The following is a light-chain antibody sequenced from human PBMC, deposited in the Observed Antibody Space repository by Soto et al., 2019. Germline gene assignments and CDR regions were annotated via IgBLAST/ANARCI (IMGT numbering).Light chain of an antibody. V-gene: IGLV2-14*01. CDR3: SSYTSSSTHYV. Sequence: QSALTQPASVSGSPGQSITISCTGTSSDVGGYNYVSWYQQHPGKAPKLMIYDVSNRPSGVSNRFSGSKSGNTASLTISGLQAEDEADYYCSSYTSSSTHYVFGTGPKVTVL. CDR1: SSDVGGYNY. J-gene: IGLJ1*01. CDR2: DVS.